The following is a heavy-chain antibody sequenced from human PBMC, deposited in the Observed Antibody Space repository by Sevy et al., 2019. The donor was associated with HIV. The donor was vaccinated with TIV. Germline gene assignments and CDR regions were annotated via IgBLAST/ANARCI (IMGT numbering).Heavy chain of an antibody. J-gene: IGHJ6*02. D-gene: IGHD1-26*01. Sequence: SETLSLTCTLSGGSLSSYYWNWIRQPPGRGLEWIGYIYYSGTTNYDPSLKSRVTISVDTSKNQFSLKLSSVTAADTAVYYCARDRRTIVGKGYAMDVWGQGTTVTVSS. CDR3: ARDRRTIVGKGYAMDV. CDR2: IYYSGTT. CDR1: GGSLSSYY. V-gene: IGHV4-59*01.